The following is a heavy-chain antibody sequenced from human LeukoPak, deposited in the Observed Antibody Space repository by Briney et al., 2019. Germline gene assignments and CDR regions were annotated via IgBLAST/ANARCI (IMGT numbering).Heavy chain of an antibody. CDR2: IYTSGST. CDR3: ARTLWFGEMGGFDRFDP. D-gene: IGHD3-10*01. CDR1: GGSISSYY. J-gene: IGHJ5*02. Sequence: SETLSLTCTVSGGSISSYYWSWIRQPAGKGLEWIGRIYTSGSTNYNPSLKSRVTISVDTSKNQFSLKLSSVTAADTAVYYCARTLWFGEMGGFDRFDPWGQGTLVTVSS. V-gene: IGHV4-4*07.